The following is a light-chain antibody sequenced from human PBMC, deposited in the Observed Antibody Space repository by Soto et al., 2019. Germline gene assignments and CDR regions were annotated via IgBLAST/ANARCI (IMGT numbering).Light chain of an antibody. Sequence: QSVLTQPASVSGSPGQSITISCTGTSSDVGGYNYVSWYQQYPGKAPKLMIYDVTNRPSGVSNRFSGSKTGDTASLTISGLQAEDEADYYCGSYRISTAVFGTGTNVTVL. J-gene: IGLJ1*01. V-gene: IGLV2-14*01. CDR3: GSYRISTAV. CDR2: DVT. CDR1: SSDVGGYNY.